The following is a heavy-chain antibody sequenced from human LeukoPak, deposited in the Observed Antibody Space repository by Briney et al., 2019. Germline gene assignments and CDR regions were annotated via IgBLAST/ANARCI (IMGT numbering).Heavy chain of an antibody. J-gene: IGHJ5*02. D-gene: IGHD3-10*01. CDR1: GASFSGYS. Sequence: PSETLSLTCAISGASFSGYSWTWIRQPPGKGLEWIGEFSHTGSPIYNPSLKSRVTISVDTSKNQFSLKLTSVTAADTAVYFCARGGYYGSGNDFRFDPWGQGTLVTVSS. CDR2: FSHTGSP. V-gene: IGHV4-34*01. CDR3: ARGGYYGSGNDFRFDP.